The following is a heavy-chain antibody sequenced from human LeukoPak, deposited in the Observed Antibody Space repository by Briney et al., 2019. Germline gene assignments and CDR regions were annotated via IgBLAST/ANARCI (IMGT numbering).Heavy chain of an antibody. CDR1: GGSISSSSYY. CDR3: ARLASREIVY. Sequence: PSETLSLTCTVSGGSISSSSYYWGWIRQPPGKGLEWIGSIYYSGSTYYNPSLKSRVTISVDTSKNQFSLKLSSVTAADTAVYYCARLASREIVYWGQGTLVTVSS. V-gene: IGHV4-39*07. CDR2: IYYSGST. D-gene: IGHD3-22*01. J-gene: IGHJ4*02.